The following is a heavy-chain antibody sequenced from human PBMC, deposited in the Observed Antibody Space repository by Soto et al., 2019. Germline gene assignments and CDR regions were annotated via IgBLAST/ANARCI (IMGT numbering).Heavy chain of an antibody. CDR1: GGTFSSYA. V-gene: IGHV1-69*13. CDR3: ARGTRGQQLVKKAYYYYGMDV. CDR2: IIPIFGTA. D-gene: IGHD6-13*01. Sequence: ASVKVSCKASGGTFSSYAISWVRQAPGQGLEWMGGIIPIFGTANYAQKFQGRVTITADESTSTAYMELSSLRSEDTAVYYCARGTRGQQLVKKAYYYYGMDVWGQGTTVTVSS. J-gene: IGHJ6*02.